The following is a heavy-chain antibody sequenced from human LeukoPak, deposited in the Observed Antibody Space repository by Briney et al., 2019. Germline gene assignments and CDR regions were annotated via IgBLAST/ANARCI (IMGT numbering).Heavy chain of an antibody. CDR3: AKRGRYYFDQ. CDR2: ITASGGT. CDR1: GFTFSTYT. J-gene: IGHJ4*02. V-gene: IGHV3-23*01. Sequence: GGSLRLSCGAFGFTFSTYTMNWVRQAPGKGLEWVSTITASGGTYYADSLKGRFTISRDTSKNTLYLQTNSLRAEDTAVYYCAKRGRYYFDQWGQGTLVTVSS.